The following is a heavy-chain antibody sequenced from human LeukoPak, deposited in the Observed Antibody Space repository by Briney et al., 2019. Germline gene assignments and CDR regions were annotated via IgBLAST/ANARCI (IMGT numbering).Heavy chain of an antibody. J-gene: IGHJ6*02. CDR1: GRSISSSSYY. CDR3: ASHYYGMDV. CDR2: IYYSGST. V-gene: IGHV4-39*01. Sequence: SDTLSLTCTVSGRSISSSSYYWGWIRQPPGKGLEWIGSIYYSGSTYYNPSLKSRVTISADTSKNQYSLKVRSVTAADTAVYYCASHYYGMDVWGQGTTVTVSS.